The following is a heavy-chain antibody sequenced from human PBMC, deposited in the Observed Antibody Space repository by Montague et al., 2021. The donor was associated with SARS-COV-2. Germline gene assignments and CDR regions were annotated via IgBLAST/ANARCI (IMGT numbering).Heavy chain of an antibody. J-gene: IGHJ3*02. CDR2: VYYSGNT. D-gene: IGHD6-19*01. CDR3: ARGSGWMGNAFDI. CDR1: GGSLSNYY. V-gene: IGHV4-59*01. Sequence: SETLSLTCTISGGSLSNYYWSWIRQPPGRGLEWIGYVYYSGNTSYNPSLKSRVTISVDTSKNQFSLKLSSVTAADTAVYYCARGSGWMGNAFDIWGQGTRVTVSS.